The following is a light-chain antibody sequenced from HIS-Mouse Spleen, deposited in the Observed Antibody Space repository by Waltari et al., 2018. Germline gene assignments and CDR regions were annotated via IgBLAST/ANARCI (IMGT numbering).Light chain of an antibody. CDR1: SSNLGAGYD. CDR3: QSYDSSLSGSV. V-gene: IGLV1-40*01. CDR2: GNS. J-gene: IGLJ3*02. Sequence: QSVLTQPPSVSGAPGQRVTISCTGSSSNLGAGYDVHWYPQLPGTAPKLLISGNSNRPSGVPDRFSGSKSGTSASLAITGLQAEDEADYYCQSYDSSLSGSVFGGGTKLTVL.